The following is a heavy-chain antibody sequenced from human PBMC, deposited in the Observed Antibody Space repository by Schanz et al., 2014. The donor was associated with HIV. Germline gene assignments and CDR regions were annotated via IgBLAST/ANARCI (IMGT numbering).Heavy chain of an antibody. D-gene: IGHD6-13*01. V-gene: IGHV1-69*01. CDR2: IIPLFGTS. J-gene: IGHJ4*02. CDR1: GGTFINYA. CDR3: ARDSPVAAGTLDY. Sequence: QVQLVQSGAEVTKPGSSVKVFCRASGGTFINYAFSWVRQAPGPGLEWMGGIIPLFGTSNYAQKFQGRATITADESTSTAYMELSSLRSEDTAVYYCARDSPVAAGTLDYWGQGTLVTVS.